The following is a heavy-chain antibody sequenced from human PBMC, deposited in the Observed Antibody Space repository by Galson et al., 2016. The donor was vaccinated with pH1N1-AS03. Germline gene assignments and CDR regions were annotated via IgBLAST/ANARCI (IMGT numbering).Heavy chain of an antibody. V-gene: IGHV4-34*01. D-gene: IGHD2-2*01. CDR2: INHRGGT. CDR3: AKGRTQWCNGPSCYSYYIDN. J-gene: IGHJ4*02. Sequence: TWVRQPPGKGLEWIGEINHRGGTNYQPSLKSRVAVSVDTSKKQFSLKLNSVTAADTAVYYCAKGRTQWCNGPSCYSYYIDNWGKGTLVTVSS.